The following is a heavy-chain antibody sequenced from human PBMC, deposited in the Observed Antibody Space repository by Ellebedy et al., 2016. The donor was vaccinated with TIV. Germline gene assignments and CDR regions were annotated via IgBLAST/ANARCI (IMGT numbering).Heavy chain of an antibody. CDR1: GYTLTELS. V-gene: IGHV1-24*01. Sequence: ASVKVSCKVSGYTLTELSMHWVRQAPGKGLEWMGGFDPEDGETIYAQKFQGRVTMTEDTSTDTAYMELSSLRSEDTAVYYCARDLGATPNYGMDVWGQGTTVTVSS. CDR2: FDPEDGET. CDR3: ARDLGATPNYGMDV. D-gene: IGHD1-26*01. J-gene: IGHJ6*02.